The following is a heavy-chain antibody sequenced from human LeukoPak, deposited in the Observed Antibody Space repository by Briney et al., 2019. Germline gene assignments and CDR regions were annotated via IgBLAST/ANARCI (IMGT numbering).Heavy chain of an antibody. CDR1: GGSFGGYY. CDR2: INHSGST. V-gene: IGHV4-34*01. CDR3: ARGVGLKYYFDS. Sequence: SETLSLTCAVYGGSFGGYYWSWIRQPPGKGLEWIGEINHSGSTNYNPSLRSRVTMSVDTSKNQFSLKLSSVAAADSAVYYCARGVGLKYYFDSWGQGTLVTVSS. J-gene: IGHJ4*02. D-gene: IGHD3-16*01.